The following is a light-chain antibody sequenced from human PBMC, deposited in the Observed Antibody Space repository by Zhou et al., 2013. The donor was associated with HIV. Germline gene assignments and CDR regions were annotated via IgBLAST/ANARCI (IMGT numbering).Light chain of an antibody. CDR2: AAS. J-gene: IGKJ1*01. V-gene: IGKV1-39*01. Sequence: DIQMTQSPSSLSASVGDRVTITCRASQSISSYLNWYQQKPGKAPKLLIYAASSLQSGVPSRFSGSGSGTDFTLTISSLQPEDFATYYCQHTHSPLRTFGQGTKVEIK. CDR3: QHTHSPLRT. CDR1: QSISSY.